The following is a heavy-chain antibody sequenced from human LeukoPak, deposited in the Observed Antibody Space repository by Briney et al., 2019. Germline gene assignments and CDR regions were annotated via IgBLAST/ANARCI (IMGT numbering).Heavy chain of an antibody. D-gene: IGHD5-18*01. V-gene: IGHV4-59*11. CDR3: ARGTLLYSYGYDY. J-gene: IGHJ4*02. Sequence: SETLSLTCTVSGGSISSHYWSWIRQPPGKGLEWIGYIYYSGSTNYNPSLKSRVTISVDTSKNQFSLKLSSVTAADTAVYYCARGTLLYSYGYDYWGQGTLVTVSS. CDR2: IYYSGST. CDR1: GGSISSHY.